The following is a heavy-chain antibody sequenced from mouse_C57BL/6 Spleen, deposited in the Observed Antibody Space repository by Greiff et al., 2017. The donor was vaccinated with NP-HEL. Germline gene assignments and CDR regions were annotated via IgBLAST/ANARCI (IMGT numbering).Heavy chain of an antibody. D-gene: IGHD1-1*01. CDR3: ARGDYYGGGYYAMDY. CDR2: IWWDDDK. J-gene: IGHJ4*01. Sequence: QVTLKECGPGILQPSQTLSLTCSFSGFSLSTFGMGVGWIRQPSGKGLEWLAHIWWDDDKYYNPALKSRLTISKDTSKNQVFLKIANVDTADTATYYCARGDYYGGGYYAMDYWGQGTSVTVSS. V-gene: IGHV8-8*01. CDR1: GFSLSTFGMG.